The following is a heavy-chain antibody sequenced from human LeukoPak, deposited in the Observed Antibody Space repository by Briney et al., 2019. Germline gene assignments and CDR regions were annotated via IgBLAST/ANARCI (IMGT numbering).Heavy chain of an antibody. Sequence: ASVKVSCKTSGYTFTTYTMHWVRQAPGQRLEWMGWINAGNGNTKYSQKFQGRVTITRDTSASTAYMELSSLRSEDTAVYYCARAEGTQATGAFDIWGQGTMVTVSS. J-gene: IGHJ3*02. V-gene: IGHV1-3*01. CDR2: INAGNGNT. CDR3: ARAEGTQATGAFDI. D-gene: IGHD1-26*01. CDR1: GYTFTTYT.